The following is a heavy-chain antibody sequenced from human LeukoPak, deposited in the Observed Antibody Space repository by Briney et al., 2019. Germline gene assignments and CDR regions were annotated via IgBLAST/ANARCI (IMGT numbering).Heavy chain of an antibody. D-gene: IGHD3-22*01. V-gene: IGHV1-18*04. CDR3: ARDHEWYYYDSSGYSDY. J-gene: IGHJ4*02. CDR1: GYTFTGYY. Sequence: GASVKVSCKASGYTFTGYYVHWVRQAPGQGLEWMGWISAYNGNTNYAQKLQGRVTMTTDTSTSTAYMELRSLRSDDTAVYYCARDHEWYYYDSSGYSDYWGQGTLVTVSS. CDR2: ISAYNGNT.